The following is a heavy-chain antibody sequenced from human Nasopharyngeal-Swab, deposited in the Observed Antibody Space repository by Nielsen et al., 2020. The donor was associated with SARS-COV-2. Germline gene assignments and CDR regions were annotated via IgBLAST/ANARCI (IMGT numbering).Heavy chain of an antibody. Sequence: ESLKISCAASGFTFDDYTMHWVRQAPGKGLEWVSLISWDGGSTYYADSVKGRFTISRDNSKNSLYLQMNSLRTEDTALYYCAKASISSGWDWGQGALVTVSS. CDR1: GFTFDDYT. CDR2: ISWDGGST. V-gene: IGHV3-43*01. D-gene: IGHD6-19*01. J-gene: IGHJ4*02. CDR3: AKASISSGWD.